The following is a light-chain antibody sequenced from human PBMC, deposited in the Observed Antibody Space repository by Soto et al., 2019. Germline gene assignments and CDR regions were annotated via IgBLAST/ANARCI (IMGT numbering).Light chain of an antibody. J-gene: IGLJ2*01. V-gene: IGLV1-44*01. CDR2: HSN. CDR1: TSHIGINT. CDR3: ATWDGSLNGVV. Sequence: QSVLTQPPSASGTPGQRVTLSCSGTTSHIGINTVNWYQKLPGTAPKLLIYHSNQRPSGVHDRFSGSKSGTAASLAISGLQSEDENHYYCATWDGSLNGVVFGGGTKLTVL.